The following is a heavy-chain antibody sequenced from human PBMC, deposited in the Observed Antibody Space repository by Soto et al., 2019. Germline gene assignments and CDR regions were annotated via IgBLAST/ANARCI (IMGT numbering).Heavy chain of an antibody. J-gene: IGHJ6*01. D-gene: IGHD4-17*01. V-gene: IGHV3-53*01. CDR3: ARAKGDYRDLLYGMAV. CDR1: GFTVSSNY. Sequence: EVQLVASGGGLLQPGGSLSLSCAASGFTVSSNYMSWVRQAPGKGLEWVSVVYSGGSTYYEDAVKGRFTISRANSKNTLYLKMSSTRAEDTVVDYCARAKGDYRDLLYGMAVWGQGDTGTVYS. CDR2: VYSGGST.